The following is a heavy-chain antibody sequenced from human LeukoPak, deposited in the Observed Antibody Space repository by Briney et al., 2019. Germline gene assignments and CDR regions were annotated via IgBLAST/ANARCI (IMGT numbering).Heavy chain of an antibody. Sequence: PSETLSLTCTVSGGSISSYYWNWIRQPPGKGLEWIGYIYYSGSTNYNPSLKSRVTISVDTSKNQFSLKLSSVTAADTAVYYCARGYGTLYYYYMDVWGKGTAVTVSS. D-gene: IGHD3-16*01. CDR3: ARGYGTLYYYYMDV. V-gene: IGHV4-59*01. CDR2: IYYSGST. J-gene: IGHJ6*03. CDR1: GGSISSYY.